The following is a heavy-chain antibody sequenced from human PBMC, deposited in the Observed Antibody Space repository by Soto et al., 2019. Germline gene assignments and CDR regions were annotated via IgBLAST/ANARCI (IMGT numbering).Heavy chain of an antibody. D-gene: IGHD5-18*01. V-gene: IGHV4-4*02. J-gene: IGHJ5*02. CDR3: AKDSGYNYGYFRWFDP. CDR1: GGSISSSNW. CDR2: IYHSGST. Sequence: SETLSLTCAVSGGSISSSNWWSWVRQPPGKGLEWIGEIYHSGSTNYNPSLKSRVTISVDKSKNQFSLKLSSVTAADTAVYYCAKDSGYNYGYFRWFDPWGQGTLVTVSS.